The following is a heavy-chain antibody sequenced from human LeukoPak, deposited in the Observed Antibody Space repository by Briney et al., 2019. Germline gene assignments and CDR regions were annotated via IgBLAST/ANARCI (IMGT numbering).Heavy chain of an antibody. Sequence: ASVKVSCKASGYTFTSYDINWVRRATGQGLEWMGWMNPNSGNTGYAQKFQGRVTMTRNTSISTAYMELSSLRSEDTAVYYCARSRGYDFWSGYHHWFDPWGQGTLVTVSS. CDR2: MNPNSGNT. D-gene: IGHD3-3*01. J-gene: IGHJ5*02. V-gene: IGHV1-8*01. CDR1: GYTFTSYD. CDR3: ARSRGYDFWSGYHHWFDP.